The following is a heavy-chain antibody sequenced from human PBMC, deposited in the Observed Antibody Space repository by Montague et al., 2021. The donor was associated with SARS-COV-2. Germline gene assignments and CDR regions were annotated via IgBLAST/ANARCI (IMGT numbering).Heavy chain of an antibody. J-gene: IGHJ4*02. V-gene: IGHV4-39*02. CDR2: KYYTGST. Sequence: SETLSLTCTVSGASISSTSYYWGWIRQPPGKGLEWIGSKYYTGSTYYNPTLKSRVTISVDTSKNHFSLNLSSVTVADTAVYFCASLPSTIWAFGICQGYYFDGWGQGALVTVSS. CDR1: GASISSTSYY. CDR3: ASLPSTIWAFGICQGYYFDG. D-gene: IGHD1-14*01.